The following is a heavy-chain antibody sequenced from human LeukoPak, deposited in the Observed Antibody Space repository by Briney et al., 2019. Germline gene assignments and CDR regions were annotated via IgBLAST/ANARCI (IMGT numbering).Heavy chain of an antibody. J-gene: IGHJ4*02. CDR2: ISYDGSNK. CDR3: ASGIGELPFDY. CDR1: GFTFSNYA. Sequence: PGGSLRLSCAASGFTFSNYAMNWVRQAPGKGLEWVAVISYDGSNKYYADSVKGRFTISRDNAKNSLYLQVNSLRAEDTAVYYCASGIGELPFDYWGQGTLVTVSS. V-gene: IGHV3-30*04. D-gene: IGHD1-26*01.